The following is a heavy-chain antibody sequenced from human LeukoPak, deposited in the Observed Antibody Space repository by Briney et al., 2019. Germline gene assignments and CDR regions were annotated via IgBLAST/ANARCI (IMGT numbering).Heavy chain of an antibody. CDR1: GGSISSSSYY. CDR2: IYYSGST. D-gene: IGHD6-13*01. V-gene: IGHV4-39*01. Sequence: SETLSLTCTVSGGSISSSSYYWGWIRQPPGKGLEWIGSIYYSGSTYYNPSLKSRVTISVDTSKNQSSLKLSSVTAADTAVYYCARFLFSSWYRAEYFQHWGQGTLVTVSS. J-gene: IGHJ1*01. CDR3: ARFLFSSWYRAEYFQH.